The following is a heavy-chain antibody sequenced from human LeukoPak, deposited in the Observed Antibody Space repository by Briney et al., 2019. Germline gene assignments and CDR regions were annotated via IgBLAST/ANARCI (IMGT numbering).Heavy chain of an antibody. D-gene: IGHD2-2*01. V-gene: IGHV3-21*01. CDR3: AKTTLQGYCSSTSCSHFDY. J-gene: IGHJ4*02. Sequence: PGGSLRLSCAASGFTFSSYSMNWVRQAPGKGLEWVSSISSSSSYIYYADSVKGRFTISRDNAKNSLYLQMNSLRAEDTAVYYCAKTTLQGYCSSTSCSHFDYWGQGTLVTVSS. CDR1: GFTFSSYS. CDR2: ISSSSSYI.